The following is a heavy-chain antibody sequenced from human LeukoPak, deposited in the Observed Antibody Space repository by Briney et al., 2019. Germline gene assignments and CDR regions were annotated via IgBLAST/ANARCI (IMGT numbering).Heavy chain of an antibody. V-gene: IGHV4-34*01. CDR3: ARDIVVVVAATHYYYYYGMDV. CDR1: GGSFSGYY. J-gene: IGHJ6*02. Sequence: SSETLSLTCAVYGGSFSGYYWSWIRQPPGKGLEWIGEINHSGSTNYNPSLKSRVTISVDTSKNQFSLKLSSVTAADTAVYYCARDIVVVVAATHYYYYYGMDVWGQGTTVTVSS. D-gene: IGHD2-15*01. CDR2: INHSGST.